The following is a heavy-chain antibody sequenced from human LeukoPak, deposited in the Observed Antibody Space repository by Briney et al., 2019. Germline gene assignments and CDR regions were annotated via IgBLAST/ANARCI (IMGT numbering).Heavy chain of an antibody. CDR3: ARVRCISTSCYEYNWFDP. CDR2: IYYSGST. CDR1: GGSISSYY. D-gene: IGHD2-2*01. Sequence: SETLSLTCTVSGGSISSYYWSWIRQPPGKGLEWIGYIYYSGSTNYNPSLKSRVTISVDTSKNQFSLKLSSVTAADTAVYYCARVRCISTSCYEYNWFDPWGQGTLVTVSS. V-gene: IGHV4-59*01. J-gene: IGHJ5*02.